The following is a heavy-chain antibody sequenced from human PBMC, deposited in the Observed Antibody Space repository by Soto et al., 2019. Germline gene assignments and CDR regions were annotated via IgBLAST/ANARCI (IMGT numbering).Heavy chain of an antibody. J-gene: IGHJ5*02. D-gene: IGHD2-2*01. CDR1: GFSLRTHGVG. Sequence: SGPTLVNPTQTLTLTCTFSGFSLRTHGVGVGWFRQPPGKALEWLALIYWNDDQRYSPSLRGRLTITKDTSKNQAVLTMTNMGPANTATYCRADEVPSTRNWFGPWGQETLVTVSS. CDR3: ADEVPSTRNWFGP. V-gene: IGHV2-5*01. CDR2: IYWNDDQ.